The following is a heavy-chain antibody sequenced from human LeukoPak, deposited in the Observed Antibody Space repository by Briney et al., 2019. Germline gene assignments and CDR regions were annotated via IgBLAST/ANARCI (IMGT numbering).Heavy chain of an antibody. Sequence: PGGSLRLSCAASGFTFSSYSMNWVRQAPGKGLEWVSSISSSSSYIYYADSVKGRFTISRDNAKNSLYLQMHSLRAEDTAVYYCARGPDFGVVSSPSMDVWGKGTTVTVSS. CDR3: ARGPDFGVVSSPSMDV. D-gene: IGHD3-3*01. CDR1: GFTFSSYS. CDR2: ISSSSSYI. V-gene: IGHV3-21*01. J-gene: IGHJ6*03.